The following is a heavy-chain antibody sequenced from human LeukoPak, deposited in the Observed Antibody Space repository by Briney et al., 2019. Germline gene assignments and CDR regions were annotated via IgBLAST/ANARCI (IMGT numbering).Heavy chain of an antibody. V-gene: IGHV4-61*03. J-gene: IGHJ4*02. CDR3: VRPESAGTKYRFDY. CDR1: GGSISSGGYY. Sequence: PSETLSLTCSVSGGSISSGGYYWAWIRQTPGKGLEWIGYKYYDGNSGNTNYNPSLESRVTISVDTSKNHVSLNLTSVTAADTAVYYCVRPESAGTKYRFDYWGQGALVTVSS. CDR2: KYYDGNSGNT. D-gene: IGHD1-1*01.